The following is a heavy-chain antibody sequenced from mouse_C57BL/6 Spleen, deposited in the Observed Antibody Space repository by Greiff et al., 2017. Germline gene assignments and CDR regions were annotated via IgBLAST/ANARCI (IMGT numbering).Heavy chain of an antibody. Sequence: VQLQQSGPELVKPGASVKIPCKASGYTFTDYNMDWVKQSHGKSLEWIGDINPNNGGTIYNQKFKGKATLTVDKSSSTAYMELRSLTSEDTAVYYCARSIYDGYYIDYWGQGTTLTVSS. CDR1: GYTFTDYN. CDR2: INPNNGGT. D-gene: IGHD2-3*01. CDR3: ARSIYDGYYIDY. J-gene: IGHJ2*01. V-gene: IGHV1-18*01.